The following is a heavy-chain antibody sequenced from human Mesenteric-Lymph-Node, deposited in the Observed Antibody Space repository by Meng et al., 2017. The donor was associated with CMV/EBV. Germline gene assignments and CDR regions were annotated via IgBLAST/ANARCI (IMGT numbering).Heavy chain of an antibody. CDR2: IYSDGST. J-gene: IGHJ4*02. CDR3: ALTSGYNYGSLDY. V-gene: IGHV3-53*01. D-gene: IGHD5-18*01. Sequence: GESLKISCAASGFIFDDYGMSWVRQAPGKGLEWVSLIYSDGSTFYADSVKGRFTISRDNSKNTLYLQMNSLRAEDTAVYFCALTSGYNYGSLDYWGRGTLVTVSS. CDR1: GFIFDDYG.